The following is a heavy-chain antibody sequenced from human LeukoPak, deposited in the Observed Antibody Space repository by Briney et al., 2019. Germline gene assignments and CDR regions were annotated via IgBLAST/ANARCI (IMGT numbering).Heavy chain of an antibody. CDR3: ASLYYYGSGSYNWFDP. V-gene: IGHV1-2*02. Sequence: ASVKVSCKASGYTFTGYYMHWVRQAPGQGLEWMGWINPNSGGTNYAQKFQGRVTMTRDTSISTAYMELSRLRSDDTAVYYCASLYYYGSGSYNWFDPWGQGTLVTVSS. D-gene: IGHD3-10*01. CDR1: GYTFTGYY. CDR2: INPNSGGT. J-gene: IGHJ5*02.